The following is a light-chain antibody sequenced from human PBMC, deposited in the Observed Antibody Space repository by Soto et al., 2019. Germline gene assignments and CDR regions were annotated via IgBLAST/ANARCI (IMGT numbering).Light chain of an antibody. Sequence: EIVMTQSRFTLSVSPLGRSTLSCRASQSISDTLAWYQQKPGQAPRLLIHGASTRAPGFPARFSGSGSGTDFTLTISSLQSEDFAVYYCQQYNNWPWTFGQGTKVDIK. V-gene: IGKV3-15*01. CDR2: GAS. CDR3: QQYNNWPWT. CDR1: QSISDT. J-gene: IGKJ1*01.